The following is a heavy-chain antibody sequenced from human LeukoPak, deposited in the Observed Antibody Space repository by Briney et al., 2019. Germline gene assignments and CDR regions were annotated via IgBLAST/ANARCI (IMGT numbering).Heavy chain of an antibody. V-gene: IGHV3-23*01. CDR1: ALTLSSFA. CDR2: ISGSGGRT. J-gene: IGHJ4*02. D-gene: IGHD6-13*01. Sequence: PGRSLRPSCAPSALTLSSFAMSWVRQAPGKRLGWVSAISGSGGRTYYADSVKGRFTISRANSKNTPSLHMNSLRAEATAEYYCARNRGRSSWFYNFDNWGQGAPVTVSS. CDR3: ARNRGRSSWFYNFDN.